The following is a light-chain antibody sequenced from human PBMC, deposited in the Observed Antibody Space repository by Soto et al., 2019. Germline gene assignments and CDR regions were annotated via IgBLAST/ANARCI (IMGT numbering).Light chain of an antibody. V-gene: IGKV1-39*01. Sequence: DIQMTQSPSSLSASVGDRVTITCRASQSISSYLNWYQQKPGKAPKLLIYAASSLQSGVPSRFSGSGSGTDFTLTISSLQPEDFATYYCQHSYSMRTFGQGTKVDIK. CDR3: QHSYSMRT. J-gene: IGKJ1*01. CDR2: AAS. CDR1: QSISSY.